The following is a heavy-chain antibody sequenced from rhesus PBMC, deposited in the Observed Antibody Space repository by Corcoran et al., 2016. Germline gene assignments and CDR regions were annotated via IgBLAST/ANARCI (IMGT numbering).Heavy chain of an antibody. D-gene: IGHD4-29*01. J-gene: IGHJ4*01. CDR3: AREGTVADDY. CDR2: ITYSGSP. V-gene: IGHV4-122*02. CDR1: GGSISSGYYY. Sequence: QVQLQESGPGLVKPSETLSLTCAVSGGSISSGYYYWSWIRQPPGKGLEWIGYITYSGSPSSNPSLRSRVTISRATSKNRFSLKVSSVAAADTAVYYCAREGTVADDYWGQGVLVTVSS.